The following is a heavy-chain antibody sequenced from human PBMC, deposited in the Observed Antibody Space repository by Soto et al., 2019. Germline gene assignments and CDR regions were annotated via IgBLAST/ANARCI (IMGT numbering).Heavy chain of an antibody. V-gene: IGHV4-61*01. D-gene: IGHD4-17*01. Sequence: PSETLSLTCSVSGGSVSNKTYYWSWIRQPPGKRLEWIGYVYYSGTTNYNPSLKSRVTISVDLSKNQFSLILSSVTTADTALYYCARTTAVPNTLRSRYFFDYWGQGTLVTVPQ. J-gene: IGHJ4*02. CDR1: GGSVSNKTYY. CDR3: ARTTAVPNTLRSRYFFDY. CDR2: VYYSGTT.